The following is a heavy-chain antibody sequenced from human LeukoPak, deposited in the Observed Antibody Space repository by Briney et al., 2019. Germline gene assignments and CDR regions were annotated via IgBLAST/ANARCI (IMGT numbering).Heavy chain of an antibody. CDR1: GFTFSNSA. Sequence: GGSLRLSCAASGFTFSNSAMRWVRQAPGKGVEWVSRISSSGGSTYYADSVKGRFTVSRDNSKNTLYLQMNSLRAEDTALYYCARKDVLTGYYDNGGQGTLVTVSS. CDR2: ISSSGGST. V-gene: IGHV3-23*01. D-gene: IGHD3-9*01. CDR3: ARKDVLTGYYDN. J-gene: IGHJ4*02.